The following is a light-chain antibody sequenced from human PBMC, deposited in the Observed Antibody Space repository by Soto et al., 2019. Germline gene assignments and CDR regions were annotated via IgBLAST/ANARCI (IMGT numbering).Light chain of an antibody. CDR2: GAS. V-gene: IGKV3-15*01. CDR3: QQYNNWRWA. CDR1: QSVSSN. Sequence: IVMTQSPATLSVSPGERATLSCRASQSVSSNLAWYQQKPGQAPRILIYGASTRATGIPARFSGSGSGTEFTLTISSLQSEDFAVYYCQQYNNWRWAFGQGTKVEIK. J-gene: IGKJ1*01.